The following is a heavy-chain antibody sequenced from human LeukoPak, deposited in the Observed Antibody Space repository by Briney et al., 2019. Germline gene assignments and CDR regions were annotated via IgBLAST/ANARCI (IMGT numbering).Heavy chain of an antibody. D-gene: IGHD6-13*01. J-gene: IGHJ4*02. V-gene: IGHV4-4*02. Sequence: SETLSLTCAVSGGSISSSNWWSWVRQPPGKGLEWIGEIYHSGSANYNPSLKSRVTISVDKSKNQFSLKLSSVTAADTAVYYCATSIAAAGTLAFDYWGQGTLVTVSS. CDR2: IYHSGSA. CDR1: GGSISSSNW. CDR3: ATSIAAAGTLAFDY.